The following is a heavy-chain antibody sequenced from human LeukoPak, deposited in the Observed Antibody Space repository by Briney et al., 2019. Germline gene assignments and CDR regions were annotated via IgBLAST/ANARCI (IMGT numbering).Heavy chain of an antibody. CDR3: ARERATGDYDVDY. D-gene: IGHD1-26*01. CDR1: GGSISSVGYY. J-gene: IGHJ4*02. CDR2: IYTSGGT. Sequence: SETLSLTCSVSGGSISSVGYYWSWVRQPAGKGLEWIGRIYTSGGTNYNPSLKSRVTISVDTSKNQFSLKLGSVTAADTAVYYCARERATGDYDVDYWGQGTLVTVSS. V-gene: IGHV4-61*02.